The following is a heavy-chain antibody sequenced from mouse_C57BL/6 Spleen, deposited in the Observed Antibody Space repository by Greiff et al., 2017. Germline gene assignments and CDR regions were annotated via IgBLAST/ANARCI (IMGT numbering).Heavy chain of an antibody. Sequence: ESGPGLVKPSQSLSLTCSVTGYSITSGYYWNWIRQFPGNKLEWMGYISYDGSNNYNPSLKNRISITRDTSKNQFFLKLNSVTTEDTATYYCAREGDWENAMDYWGQGTSVTVSS. V-gene: IGHV3-6*01. CDR2: ISYDGSN. CDR3: AREGDWENAMDY. CDR1: GYSITSGYY. D-gene: IGHD4-1*01. J-gene: IGHJ4*01.